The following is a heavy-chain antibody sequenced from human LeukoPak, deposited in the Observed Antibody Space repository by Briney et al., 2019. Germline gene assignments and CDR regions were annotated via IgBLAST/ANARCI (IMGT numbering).Heavy chain of an antibody. CDR1: GGSISSYY. D-gene: IGHD1-14*01. J-gene: IGHJ3*02. CDR3: ARVTTYARAVDI. CDR2: IYYSGST. V-gene: IGHV4-59*01. Sequence: PSETLSLTCTVYGGSISSYYWSWIRQPPGKGLEWIGYIYYSGSTNSNPSLKSRVTISVDSSKNQFSLKLSSVTAADTAVYYCARVTTYARAVDIWGQGTMVTVSS.